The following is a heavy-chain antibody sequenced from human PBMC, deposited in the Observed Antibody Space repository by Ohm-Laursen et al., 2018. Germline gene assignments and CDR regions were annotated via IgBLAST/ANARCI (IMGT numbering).Heavy chain of an antibody. CDR1: GGSISSYY. CDR2: IYYSGST. J-gene: IGHJ4*02. V-gene: IGHV4-59*01. D-gene: IGHD3-22*01. Sequence: GTLSLTCTVSGGSISSYYWSWIRQPPGKGPEWIGYIYYSGSTNYNPSLKSRVTISVDTSKNQFSLKLSSVTAADTAVYYCARAQGDSSGSRFGEFDYWGQGTLVTVSS. CDR3: ARAQGDSSGSRFGEFDY.